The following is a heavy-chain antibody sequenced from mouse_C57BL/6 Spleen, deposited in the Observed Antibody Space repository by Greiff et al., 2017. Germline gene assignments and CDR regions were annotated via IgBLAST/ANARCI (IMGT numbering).Heavy chain of an antibody. J-gene: IGHJ4*01. CDR3: ARQGGGYAMDY. Sequence: DVKLQESGGGLVKPGGSLKLSCAASGFTFSSYTMSWVRQTPEKRLEWVATISGGGGNTYYPDSVKGRFTISRDNAKNTLYLQMSSLRSEDTALYYCARQGGGYAMDYWGQGTSVTVSS. CDR2: ISGGGGNT. CDR1: GFTFSSYT. V-gene: IGHV5-9*01.